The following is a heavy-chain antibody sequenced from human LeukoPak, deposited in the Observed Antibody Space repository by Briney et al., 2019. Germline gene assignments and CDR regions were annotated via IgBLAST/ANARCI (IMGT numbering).Heavy chain of an antibody. V-gene: IGHV4-4*02. CDR1: GLTFSNAW. Sequence: PGGSLRLSCAASGLTFSNAWLSWVRQAPGKGLEWIGEIYHSGSTNYSPSLRSRVIISVDKSKNQFSLMLTSVTAADTAVYYCARVIRDPPPPYCNGGYCSWEDYWGQGTLVTVSS. D-gene: IGHD2-15*01. CDR3: ARVIRDPPPPYCNGGYCSWEDY. J-gene: IGHJ4*02. CDR2: IYHSGST.